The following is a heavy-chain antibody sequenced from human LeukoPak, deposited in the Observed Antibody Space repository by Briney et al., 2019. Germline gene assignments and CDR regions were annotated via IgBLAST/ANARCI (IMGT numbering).Heavy chain of an antibody. V-gene: IGHV1-69*05. CDR1: GGTFGSYA. CDR2: IIPIFGTA. J-gene: IGHJ5*02. CDR3: ARVRASQRAWFDP. Sequence: ASVKVSCKASGGTFGSYAISWVRQAPGQGLEWMGGIIPIFGTANYAQKFQGRVTITTDESTSTAYMELSSLRSEDTAVYYCARVRASQRAWFDPWGQGTLVTVSS.